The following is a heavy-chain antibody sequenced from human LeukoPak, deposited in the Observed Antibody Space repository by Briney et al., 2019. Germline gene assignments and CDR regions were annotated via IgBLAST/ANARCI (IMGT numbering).Heavy chain of an antibody. D-gene: IGHD3-3*01. CDR1: GGTFSSYA. J-gene: IGHJ5*02. CDR3: ARDRRNFWSGYPLDT. V-gene: IGHV1-2*02. Sequence: ASVKVSCKASGGTFSSYAISWVRQAPGQGLEWMGWINPNSGATNYGKKFQGRVTMTRDTSIGTASMELNRLISDDTAVYSCARDRRNFWSGYPLDTWGQGTLVTVSS. CDR2: INPNSGAT.